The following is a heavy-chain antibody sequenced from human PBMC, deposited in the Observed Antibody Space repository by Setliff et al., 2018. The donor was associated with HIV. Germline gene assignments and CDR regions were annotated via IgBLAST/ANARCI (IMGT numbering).Heavy chain of an antibody. V-gene: IGHV4-61*01. CDR3: ASEAWTSYRSSSGYYYYYMDV. CDR2: IYYSGTT. D-gene: IGHD6-6*01. Sequence: SETLSLTCTVSGDSVSSASYYWSWIRQPPGKGLEWIGYIYYSGTTKYNPSLKSRVTISVDTSKNQFSLKLSSVPAADTAVYYCASEAWTSYRSSSGYYYYYMDVWGKGTTVTVSS. J-gene: IGHJ6*03. CDR1: GDSVSSASYY.